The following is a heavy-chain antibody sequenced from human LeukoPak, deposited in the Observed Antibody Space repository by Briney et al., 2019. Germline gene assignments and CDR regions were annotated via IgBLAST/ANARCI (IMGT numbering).Heavy chain of an antibody. CDR2: LSASGGLT. Sequence: QTGGSLRLSCAASGFTFSSYAMSWVRQAPGKGLEWASGLSASGGLTYYSDSVKGRFTISRDNSKNTLYLQMNSLRADDTAVYYCAKGGSSYSEMDYWGQGTLVTVSS. D-gene: IGHD4-11*01. J-gene: IGHJ4*02. CDR1: GFTFSSYA. V-gene: IGHV3-23*01. CDR3: AKGGSSYSEMDY.